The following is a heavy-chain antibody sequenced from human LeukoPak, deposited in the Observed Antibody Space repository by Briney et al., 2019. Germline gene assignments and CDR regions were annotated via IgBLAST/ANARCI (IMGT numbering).Heavy chain of an antibody. CDR3: ARADGYCSSTSCFFRY. V-gene: IGHV4-4*07. Sequence: SETLSLTCTVSGGSISSYYWSWIRQPAGKGLEWIGRIYTSGSTNYNPSLKSRVTMSVDTSKNQFSLKLSSVTAADTAVYYCARADGYCSSTSCFFRYWGQGTLVTVSS. CDR2: IYTSGST. J-gene: IGHJ4*02. D-gene: IGHD2-2*03. CDR1: GGSISSYY.